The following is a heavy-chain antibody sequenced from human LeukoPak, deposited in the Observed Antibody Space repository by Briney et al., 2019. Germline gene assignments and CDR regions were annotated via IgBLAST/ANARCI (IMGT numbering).Heavy chain of an antibody. Sequence: ASVKVSCKASGYTFTSYDINWVRQAPGQGLEWMGGIIPIFGTANYAQKFQGRVTITTDESTSTAYMELSSLRSEDTAVYYCARDQADWGQGTLVTVSS. V-gene: IGHV1-69*05. CDR3: ARDQAD. CDR2: IIPIFGTA. J-gene: IGHJ4*02. CDR1: GYTFTSYD.